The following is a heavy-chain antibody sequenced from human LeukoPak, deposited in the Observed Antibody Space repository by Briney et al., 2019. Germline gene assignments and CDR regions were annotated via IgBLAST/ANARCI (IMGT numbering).Heavy chain of an antibody. J-gene: IGHJ4*02. Sequence: ASVKVSCKASGGTFNSHSITWVRQAPGQGLEWMGKIIPIFGTTDYAQHFQGRLTFTADKSTNSVFMELSSLRSDDTAVYYCARFTPRLTREKFDYWGQGTLVTVSS. V-gene: IGHV1-69*06. D-gene: IGHD2-2*01. CDR1: GGTFNSHS. CDR2: IIPIFGTT. CDR3: ARFTPRLTREKFDY.